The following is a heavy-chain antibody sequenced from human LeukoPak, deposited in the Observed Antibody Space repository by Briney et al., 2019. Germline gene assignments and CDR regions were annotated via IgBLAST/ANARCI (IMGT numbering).Heavy chain of an antibody. V-gene: IGHV3-21*01. Sequence: GGSLRLSCPASGFTFSDYSMSWVRQAPGKGLEWVSSISSSSDYIYYADSVKGRFTIPRDNARNSLYLQMNSLRAEDTAVYYCARSRSVSDYKGMDVWGQGTTVTVSS. CDR3: ARSRSVSDYKGMDV. D-gene: IGHD5/OR15-5a*01. CDR2: ISSSSDYI. J-gene: IGHJ6*02. CDR1: GFTFSDYS.